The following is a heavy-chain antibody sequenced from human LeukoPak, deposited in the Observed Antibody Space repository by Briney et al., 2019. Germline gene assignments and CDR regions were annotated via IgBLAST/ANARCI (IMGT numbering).Heavy chain of an antibody. V-gene: IGHV3-21*01. CDR1: GFTFSSYS. J-gene: IGHJ2*01. D-gene: IGHD3-10*01. Sequence: PGGSLRLSCAASGFTFSSYSMNWVRQAPGKGLEWVSSISSSSSYIYYADSVKGRFTISRDNAKNSLYLQMNSLRAEDTAVYYCARDNRITMARGVMPDDWYFDLWGRGTLVTVSS. CDR3: ARDNRITMARGVMPDDWYFDL. CDR2: ISSSSSYI.